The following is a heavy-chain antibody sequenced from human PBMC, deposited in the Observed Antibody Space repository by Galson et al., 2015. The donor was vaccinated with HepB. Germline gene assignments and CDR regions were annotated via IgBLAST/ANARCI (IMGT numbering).Heavy chain of an antibody. CDR3: ARGGGYSYGYRGYAFDI. V-gene: IGHV1-8*01. Sequence: VKVSCKASGYTFTSYDISWVRQATGQGLEWMGWMNPNSGNTGYAQKFQGRVTMTRNTSISTAYMELSSLRSEDTAVYYCARGGGYSYGYRGYAFDIWGQGTMVTVSS. D-gene: IGHD5-18*01. CDR2: MNPNSGNT. J-gene: IGHJ3*02. CDR1: GYTFTSYD.